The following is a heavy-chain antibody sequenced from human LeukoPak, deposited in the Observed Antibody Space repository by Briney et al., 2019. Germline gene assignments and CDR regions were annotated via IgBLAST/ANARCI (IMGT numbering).Heavy chain of an antibody. J-gene: IGHJ3*02. D-gene: IGHD3-16*02. CDR3: ARDQGGGMITFGGVIVRHNAFDI. V-gene: IGHV3-48*03. CDR1: GFTFSSYE. Sequence: GGSLRLSCSASGFTFSSYEMNWVRQAPGKGLEWVSYISSSGSTIYYADSVKGRFTISRDNAKNSLYLQMNSLRAEDTAVYYCARDQGGGMITFGGVIVRHNAFDIWGQGTMVTVSS. CDR2: ISSSGSTI.